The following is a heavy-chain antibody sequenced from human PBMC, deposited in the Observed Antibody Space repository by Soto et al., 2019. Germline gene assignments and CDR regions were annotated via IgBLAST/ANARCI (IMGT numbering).Heavy chain of an antibody. CDR1: GDTFSTYT. Sequence: ASVKVSCKASGDTFSTYTITWMRQAPGQGLEWMGGIIPIFGTANYAQKFQGRVTITADESTSTAYMELSSLRSEDTAVYYCARSGYAARGYYYGMDVWGQGTTVTVSS. J-gene: IGHJ6*02. CDR2: IIPIFGTA. CDR3: ARSGYAARGYYYGMDV. V-gene: IGHV1-69*13. D-gene: IGHD3-22*01.